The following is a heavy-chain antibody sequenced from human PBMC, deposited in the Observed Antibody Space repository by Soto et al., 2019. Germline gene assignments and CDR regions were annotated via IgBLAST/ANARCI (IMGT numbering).Heavy chain of an antibody. CDR3: ARRGTIFGVAPYYYYGMDV. J-gene: IGHJ6*02. Sequence: QVQLVQSGAEVKKPGSSVKVSCKASGGTFSSYAISWVRQAPGQGLEWMGGIIPIFGTANYAQKFQGRVTMTADEXXSXANXELSSLRSEDTAVYYCARRGTIFGVAPYYYYGMDVWGQGTTVTVSS. CDR2: IIPIFGTA. V-gene: IGHV1-69*12. D-gene: IGHD3-3*01. CDR1: GGTFSSYA.